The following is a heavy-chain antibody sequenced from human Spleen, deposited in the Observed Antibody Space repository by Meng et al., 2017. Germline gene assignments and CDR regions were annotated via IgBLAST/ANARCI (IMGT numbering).Heavy chain of an antibody. CDR2: IYHSGST. V-gene: IGHV4-4*02. CDR3: TKNDFYCLGY. D-gene: IGHD2-21*01. J-gene: IGHJ4*02. CDR1: GGSISSDNW. Sequence: VQLQGSGPGLVKPSGTLSLTCAGSGGSISSDNWWSWVRQPPGKGLEWIGEIYHSGSTNYNPSLKSRITISVDKPKNQFSLTLSSVTAADTAVYYCTKNDFYCLGYWGQGTLVTVSS.